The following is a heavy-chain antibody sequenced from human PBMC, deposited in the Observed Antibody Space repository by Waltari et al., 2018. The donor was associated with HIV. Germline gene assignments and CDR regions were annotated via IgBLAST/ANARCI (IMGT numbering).Heavy chain of an antibody. V-gene: IGHV3-74*03. CDR1: GFTFSSYW. CDR3: ARSLYYDFWSAYPPDY. J-gene: IGHJ4*02. D-gene: IGHD3-3*01. Sequence: EVKLVESGGRLVQPRGSLRLSCVASGFTFSSYWIHWVRQAPGKGLVWISRVSSDGNSTVYADSVKGRFTISRDNAKNTLFLQMNSLRVEDTAVYFCARSLYYDFWSAYPPDYWGQGTRVTVSS. CDR2: VSSDGNST.